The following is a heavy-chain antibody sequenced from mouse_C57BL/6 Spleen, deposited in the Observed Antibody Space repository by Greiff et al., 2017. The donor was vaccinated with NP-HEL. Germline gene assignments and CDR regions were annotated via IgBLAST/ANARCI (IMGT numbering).Heavy chain of an antibody. D-gene: IGHD1-1*01. CDR3: ARYYGRGYFDY. Sequence: QVQLQQPGAELVRPGSSVKLSCKASGYTFTSYWMDWVKQRPGQGLEWIGNIYPSDSETHYNQKFKDKATLTVDKSSSTAYMQLSSLTSEDSAVYYCARYYGRGYFDYWGQGTTLTVSS. CDR2: IYPSDSET. V-gene: IGHV1-61*01. CDR1: GYTFTSYW. J-gene: IGHJ2*01.